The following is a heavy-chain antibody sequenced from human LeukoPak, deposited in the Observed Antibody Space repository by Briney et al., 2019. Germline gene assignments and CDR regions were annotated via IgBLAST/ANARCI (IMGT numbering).Heavy chain of an antibody. J-gene: IGHJ4*02. Sequence: SVKVSCKASGGTFSSYAISWVRQAPGQGLEWMGRIIPILGIANYTQKFQGRVTITANKSTSTAYMELSSLRSEDTAVYYCARVVDYYDSSGYLGYWGQGTLVTVSS. CDR2: IIPILGIA. CDR1: GGTFSSYA. V-gene: IGHV1-69*04. D-gene: IGHD3-22*01. CDR3: ARVVDYYDSSGYLGY.